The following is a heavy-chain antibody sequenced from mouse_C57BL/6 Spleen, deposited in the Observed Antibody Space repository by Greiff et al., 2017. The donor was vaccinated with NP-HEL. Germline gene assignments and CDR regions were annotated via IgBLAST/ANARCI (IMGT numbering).Heavy chain of an antibody. CDR2: ISGGGGNT. V-gene: IGHV5-9*01. J-gene: IGHJ2*01. D-gene: IGHD2-1*01. CDR1: GFTFSSYT. Sequence: EVKLVESGGGLVKPGGSLKLSCAASGFTFSSYTMSWVRQTPEKRLEWVATISGGGGNTYYPDSVKGRFTISRDNAKNTLYLQMSSLRSEDTALYYCARIGGNFFDYWGQGTTLTVSS. CDR3: ARIGGNFFDY.